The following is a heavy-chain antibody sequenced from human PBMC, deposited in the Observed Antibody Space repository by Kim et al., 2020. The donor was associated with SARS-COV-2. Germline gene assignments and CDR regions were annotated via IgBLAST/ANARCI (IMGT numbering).Heavy chain of an antibody. CDR2: IDGGNGNT. Sequence: ASVKVSCKTSGHIFTRDSIHWVRQAPGQGLEWMGGIDGGNGNTKYSQKFQGRVTITTDTSASTAYMELSCLRSEDTAVYYCLRGYDFDYWGQGTLVTVSS. CDR3: LRGYDFDY. D-gene: IGHD5-18*01. CDR1: GHIFTRDS. J-gene: IGHJ4*02. V-gene: IGHV1-3*01.